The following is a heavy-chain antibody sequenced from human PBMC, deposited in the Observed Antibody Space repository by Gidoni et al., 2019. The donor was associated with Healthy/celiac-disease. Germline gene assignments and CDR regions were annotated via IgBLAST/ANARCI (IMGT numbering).Heavy chain of an antibody. CDR2: ISAYNGNT. Sequence: QVQLVQSGAEVKKPGASVKVSCKASGYTFTSYGISWVRQAPGQGLEWMGWISAYNGNTNYAQKLQGRVTMTTDTSTSTAYMELRSLRSDDTAVYYCARAHSPYYYDSSGYYGDYWGQGTLVTVSS. CDR1: GYTFTSYG. CDR3: ARAHSPYYYDSSGYYGDY. D-gene: IGHD3-22*01. J-gene: IGHJ4*02. V-gene: IGHV1-18*04.